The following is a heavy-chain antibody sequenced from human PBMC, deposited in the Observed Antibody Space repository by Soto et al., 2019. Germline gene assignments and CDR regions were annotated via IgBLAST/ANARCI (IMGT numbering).Heavy chain of an antibody. CDR2: IWYDGSNK. Sequence: GGSLRLSCAASGFTFSSYGMHWVRQAPGKGLEWVAVIWYDGSNKYYADSVKGRFTISRDNSKNTLYLQMNSLRAEDTAVYYCARENPRGGYYLRRPYGAFDIWGQGTMVTVSS. J-gene: IGHJ3*02. V-gene: IGHV3-33*01. CDR1: GFTFSSYG. D-gene: IGHD1-26*01. CDR3: ARENPRGGYYLRRPYGAFDI.